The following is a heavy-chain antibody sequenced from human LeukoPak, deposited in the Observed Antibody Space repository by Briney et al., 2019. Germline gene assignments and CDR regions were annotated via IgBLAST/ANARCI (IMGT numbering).Heavy chain of an antibody. V-gene: IGHV3-11*01. Sequence: GGSLRLSCAASGFTFSDYYMSWIRQAPGKGLEWVSYISSSGTTIYYVDSVKGRFTISRDNAKNSLYLQMNSLRAEDTAVYYCARVISGWHGVATFDYWGQGTLVTVSS. CDR2: ISSSGTTI. D-gene: IGHD6-19*01. CDR3: ARVISGWHGVATFDY. J-gene: IGHJ4*02. CDR1: GFTFSDYY.